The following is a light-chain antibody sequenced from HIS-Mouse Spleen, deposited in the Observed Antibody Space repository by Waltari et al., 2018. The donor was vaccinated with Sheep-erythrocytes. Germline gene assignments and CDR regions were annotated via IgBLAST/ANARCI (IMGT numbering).Light chain of an antibody. Sequence: QSALTQPRSVSGSPGQSVTISCTGTSSDVGGYNYVSWYQQHPGKAPKRMIYDVSKRPSGVPDRFSGSKSGNTATLTISGTQAMDEADYYCQAWDSSTAWVFGGGTKLTVL. V-gene: IGLV2-11*01. CDR3: QAWDSSTAWV. J-gene: IGLJ3*02. CDR2: DVS. CDR1: SSDVGGYNY.